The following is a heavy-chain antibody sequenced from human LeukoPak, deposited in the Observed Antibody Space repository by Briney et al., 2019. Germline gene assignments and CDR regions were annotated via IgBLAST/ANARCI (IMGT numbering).Heavy chain of an antibody. D-gene: IGHD6-19*01. Sequence: GGSLRLSCAASGFTFSSYGMHWVRQAPGKGLEWVAVISYDGSNKYYADSVKGRFTISRDNSKNTLYLQMNSLRAEDTAVYYCANAYSSGWNSYYYYGMDVWGQGTTATVSS. CDR1: GFTFSSYG. J-gene: IGHJ6*02. CDR2: ISYDGSNK. V-gene: IGHV3-30*18. CDR3: ANAYSSGWNSYYYYGMDV.